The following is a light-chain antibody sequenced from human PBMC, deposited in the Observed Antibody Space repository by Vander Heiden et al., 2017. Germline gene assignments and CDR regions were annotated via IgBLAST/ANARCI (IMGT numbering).Light chain of an antibody. J-gene: IGKJ4*01. V-gene: IGKV1-39*01. Sequence: DIQITQSPSSLSASVGDRVTISCRASQNIDGFVNWYQQKPGKAPKLLIFAGASLQTGVPARFSGRASGTHFTLTISGLQPDDFASYYCQQSYSTPLVFGGGTKVEVK. CDR1: QNIDGF. CDR3: QQSYSTPLV. CDR2: AGA.